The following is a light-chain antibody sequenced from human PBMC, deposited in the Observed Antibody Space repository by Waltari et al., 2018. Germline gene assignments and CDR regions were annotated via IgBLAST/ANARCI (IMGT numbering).Light chain of an antibody. CDR3: CSYAGSYTLV. V-gene: IGLV2-11*01. Sequence: QSALTQPRSVSGSPGQSVTISCTGTSSDVGAYNSVSWYQQLPGKAPKLMIYDVNKRPSGVPDRFSGSKSGNTASLTISGLQAEDEADYYCCSYAGSYTLVFGGGTGLTVL. CDR2: DVN. CDR1: SSDVGAYNS. J-gene: IGLJ2*01.